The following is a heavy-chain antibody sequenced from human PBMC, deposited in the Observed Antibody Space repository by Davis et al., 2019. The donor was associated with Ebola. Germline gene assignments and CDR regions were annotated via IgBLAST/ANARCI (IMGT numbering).Heavy chain of an antibody. D-gene: IGHD1-7*01. CDR3: ARGGGLIRELYGMDV. J-gene: IGHJ6*02. Sequence: SETLSLTCAVYGGSFSGYYWSWIRQPPGKGLEWIGEINHSGSTNYNPSLKSRVTISVDTSKNQFSLKLSSVTAADTDVYYCARGGGLIRELYGMDVWGQGTTVTVSS. CDR1: GGSFSGYY. CDR2: INHSGST. V-gene: IGHV4-34*01.